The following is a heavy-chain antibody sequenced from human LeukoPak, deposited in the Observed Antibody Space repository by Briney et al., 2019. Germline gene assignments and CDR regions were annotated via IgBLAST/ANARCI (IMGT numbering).Heavy chain of an antibody. CDR1: GFTFSSYG. CDR2: ISYDGSNK. Sequence: GGSLRLSCAASGFTFSSYGMHWVRQAPGKGLEWVAVISYDGSNKYYADSMKGRFTISRDNSKNTLYLQMNSLRAEDTAVYYCAKEGGYSGYNDYWGQGTLVTVSS. D-gene: IGHD5-12*01. J-gene: IGHJ4*02. CDR3: AKEGGYSGYNDY. V-gene: IGHV3-30*18.